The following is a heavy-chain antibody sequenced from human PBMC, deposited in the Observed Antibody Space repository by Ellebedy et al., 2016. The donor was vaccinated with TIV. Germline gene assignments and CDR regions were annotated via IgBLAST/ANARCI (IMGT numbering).Heavy chain of an antibody. CDR1: GFTFSRYA. Sequence: GGSLRLXCAVSGFTFSRYAMHWVRQAPGKGLEWVAVLSYDGSNKYYADSVKGRFTISRDNAKDSLYLQMNSLRAEDTAVYYCARGSSPIDYWGQGTLVTVSS. V-gene: IGHV3-30*04. D-gene: IGHD2/OR15-2a*01. CDR2: LSYDGSNK. J-gene: IGHJ4*02. CDR3: ARGSSPIDY.